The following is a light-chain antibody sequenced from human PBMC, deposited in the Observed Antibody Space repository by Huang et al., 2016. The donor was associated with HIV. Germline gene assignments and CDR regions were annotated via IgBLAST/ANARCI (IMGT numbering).Light chain of an antibody. Sequence: DIQMIQSPSSLSAFVGDTVTITCRASQGISNSVAWYQQKPGKATKLLLYSTSRFESGVPSMFRGGGSGTDYTLNINSLQPDDFATYYCQQYYTSPTFGQGSKVEIK. CDR1: QGISNS. CDR2: STS. CDR3: QQYYTSPT. V-gene: IGKV1-NL1*01. J-gene: IGKJ1*01.